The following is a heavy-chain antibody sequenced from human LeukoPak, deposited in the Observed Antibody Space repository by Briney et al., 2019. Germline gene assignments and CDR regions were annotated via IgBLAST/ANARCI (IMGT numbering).Heavy chain of an antibody. CDR3: AKAAYFYGSGTYYNDY. Sequence: GGSLRLSCAASGFTFSSYAMSWVRQAPGKGLEWASVISTSGDSIYYADAVKGRFTISRDNSKNTVYLQMNSLRAEDTAVYFCAKAAYFYGSGTYYNDYWGQGTLVTVSS. D-gene: IGHD3-10*01. CDR2: ISTSGDSI. J-gene: IGHJ4*02. CDR1: GFTFSSYA. V-gene: IGHV3-23*01.